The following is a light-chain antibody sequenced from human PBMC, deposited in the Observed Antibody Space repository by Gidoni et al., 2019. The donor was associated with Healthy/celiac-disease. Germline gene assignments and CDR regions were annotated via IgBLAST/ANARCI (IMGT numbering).Light chain of an antibody. Sequence: DIQMTQSPSSLSASVGDRVTIPCRASQGISNYLAWYQQKPVKVPKLLIYAASTLQSGVPSRFSGSGSGTDFTLTISSLQPEDVATYYCQKYNSAPRTFGPGPKVAIQ. J-gene: IGKJ3*01. CDR3: QKYNSAPRT. CDR1: QGISNY. V-gene: IGKV1-27*01. CDR2: AAS.